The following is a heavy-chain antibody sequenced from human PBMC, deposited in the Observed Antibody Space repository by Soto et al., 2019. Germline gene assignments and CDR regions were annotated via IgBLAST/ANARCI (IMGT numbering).Heavy chain of an antibody. D-gene: IGHD3-16*02. CDR1: GFSFSSYT. CDR3: ARDRLRLGELSLIGYFDY. J-gene: IGHJ4*02. CDR2: VSFDSTNK. Sequence: QVHLVESGGGVVQPGRSLRLSCAGSGFSFSSYTMHWVRQAPGKGLEWVALVSFDSTNKYYADSVKGRFSISRDNSKNTLDLQMDSLRPDDTAPYYCARDRLRLGELSLIGYFDYWGQGMLVTVSS. V-gene: IGHV3-30-3*01.